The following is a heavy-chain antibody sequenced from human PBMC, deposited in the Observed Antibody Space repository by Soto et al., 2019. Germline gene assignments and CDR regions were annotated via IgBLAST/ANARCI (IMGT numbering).Heavy chain of an antibody. J-gene: IGHJ6*04. D-gene: IGHD6-6*01. CDR1: GFTFSSYA. Sequence: GGSLRLSCAASGFTFSSYAMSWVRQAPGKGLEWVSAISSSGGSTYYADSVKGRFTISRDNSKNTLYLQMNSLRAEDTAVYYCAKRLSYRRSSFFGDGMDFWGKGTTVTVSS. CDR3: AKRLSYRRSSFFGDGMDF. CDR2: ISSSGGST. V-gene: IGHV3-23*01.